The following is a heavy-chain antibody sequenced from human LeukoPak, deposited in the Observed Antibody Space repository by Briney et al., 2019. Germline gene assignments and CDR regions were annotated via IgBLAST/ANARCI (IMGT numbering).Heavy chain of an antibody. D-gene: IGHD2-15*01. CDR1: GGSFSGYY. Sequence: SETLSLTCAVYGGSFSGYYWSWIRQPPGKGLEWIGEINHSGSTNYNPSLKSRVTISVDTSKNQFSLKLSSVTAADTAVYYCARVGRLEGNWFDPWGQGTLVTVSS. CDR2: INHSGST. CDR3: ARVGRLEGNWFDP. J-gene: IGHJ5*02. V-gene: IGHV4-34*01.